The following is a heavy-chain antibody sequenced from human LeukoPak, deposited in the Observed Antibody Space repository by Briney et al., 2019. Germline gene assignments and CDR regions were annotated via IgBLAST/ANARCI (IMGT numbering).Heavy chain of an antibody. D-gene: IGHD2-21*02. V-gene: IGHV4-38-2*01. CDR3: ARQNQVVVTVN. Sequence: SETLSLTXDVFTYSIIRGYYWGWIRQPPGKGLEWIGSVHHSGSTNYNPSLKSRVTISVDMSKNQFSLKLSSVTAADTAVYYCARQNQVVVTVNWGQGTLVTVSS. CDR1: TYSIIRGYY. J-gene: IGHJ4*02. CDR2: VHHSGST.